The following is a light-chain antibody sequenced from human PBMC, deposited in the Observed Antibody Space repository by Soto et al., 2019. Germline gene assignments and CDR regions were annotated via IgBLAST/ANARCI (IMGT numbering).Light chain of an antibody. Sequence: DIQMTQSPSTLSASVGDSVTITCRASQSISSYLAWYQQKPGKAPKLLIYKASSLESGVPSRFSGSGSGTEFTLTVSSLQPDDFATYYCQQYNSYSWTFGQGTKVEIK. CDR2: KAS. CDR1: QSISSY. CDR3: QQYNSYSWT. V-gene: IGKV1-5*03. J-gene: IGKJ1*01.